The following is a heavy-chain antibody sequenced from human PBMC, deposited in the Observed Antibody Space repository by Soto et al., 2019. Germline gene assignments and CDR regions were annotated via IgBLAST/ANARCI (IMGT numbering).Heavy chain of an antibody. J-gene: IGHJ6*02. D-gene: IGHD3-10*01. Sequence: EVQLVESGGGLVQPGGSLRLSCAASGFTFSSYDMHWVRQATGKGLEWVSAIGTAGDTYYPGSVKGRITISRENAKNSWYLQMNSLRAGDTAVYYCARALRGYGMDVWGQGTTVTVSS. CDR2: IGTAGDT. V-gene: IGHV3-13*01. CDR1: GFTFSSYD. CDR3: ARALRGYGMDV.